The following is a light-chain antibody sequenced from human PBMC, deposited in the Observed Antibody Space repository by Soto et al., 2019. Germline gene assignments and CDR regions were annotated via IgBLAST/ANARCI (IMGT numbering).Light chain of an antibody. CDR2: DVY. J-gene: IGKJ1*01. CDR3: EQGGDWHA. V-gene: IGKV3D-20*02. CDR1: KSVSKYY. Sequence: EIRFTLSPATXSVSPGERAPRTCRASKSVSKYYLAWYKQKTGKXPXXXFYDVYNRANGIADRFSSSAYGTTSTLTSSRLENEDCAIYYCEQGGDWHAFGEGTKVDI.